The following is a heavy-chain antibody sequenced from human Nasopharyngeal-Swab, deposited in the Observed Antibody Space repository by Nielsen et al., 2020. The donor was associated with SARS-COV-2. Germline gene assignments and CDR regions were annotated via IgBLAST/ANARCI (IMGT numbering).Heavy chain of an antibody. V-gene: IGHV3-74*01. CDR3: ARERVGGNGDYCYFDY. D-gene: IGHD4-17*01. CDR2: INSDGSST. Sequence: WIRQPPGKGLVWVSRINSDGSSTSYADSVKGRFTISRDNAKNTLYLQMNSLRAEDTAVYYCARERVGGNGDYCYFDYWGQGTLVTVSS. J-gene: IGHJ4*02.